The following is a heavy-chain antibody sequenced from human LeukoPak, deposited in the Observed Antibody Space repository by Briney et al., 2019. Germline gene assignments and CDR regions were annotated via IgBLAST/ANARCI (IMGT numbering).Heavy chain of an antibody. J-gene: IGHJ4*02. V-gene: IGHV1-18*04. Sequence: ASVNVSFKCTVSTVTVYCMHWVRQAPGQGLGWMGWISAYYGNTNYAHKLQGRVTMIPDTPTSTADMHLRSLRSDDTAVYYCASLVDSSGGDIDYWGQGTLVTVSS. CDR3: ASLVDSSGGDIDY. D-gene: IGHD3-22*01. CDR2: ISAYYGNT. CDR1: VSTVTVYC.